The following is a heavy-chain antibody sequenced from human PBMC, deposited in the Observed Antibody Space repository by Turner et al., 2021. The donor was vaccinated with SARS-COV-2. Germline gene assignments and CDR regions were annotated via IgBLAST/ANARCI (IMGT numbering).Heavy chain of an antibody. V-gene: IGHV3-30*18. Sequence: QVQLVESGGGVVQPGRSLRLSCAASGFTFRSYGMHWVRQAPGKGLEWVAVISHDGSNKYYADSVKGRFTISRDNSKNTLSLQMNSLRAEDTAVYYCAKDNGYCSSTSCMGPGHYFDYWGQGTLVTVSS. CDR3: AKDNGYCSSTSCMGPGHYFDY. CDR2: ISHDGSNK. J-gene: IGHJ4*02. D-gene: IGHD2-2*03. CDR1: GFTFRSYG.